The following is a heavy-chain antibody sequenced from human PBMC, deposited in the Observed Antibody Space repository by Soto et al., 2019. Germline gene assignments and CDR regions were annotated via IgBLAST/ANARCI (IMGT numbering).Heavy chain of an antibody. CDR1: GFTFTSSA. Sequence: GASVKVSCKASGFTFTSSAVQWVRQARGQRLEWIGWIVVGSGNTNYAQKFQERVTITRDMSTSTAYMELSSLRSEDTAVYYCAASYRGVRRGGDYWGQGTLVTVSS. CDR3: AASYRGVRRGGDY. D-gene: IGHD3-10*01. J-gene: IGHJ4*02. V-gene: IGHV1-58*01. CDR2: IVVGSGNT.